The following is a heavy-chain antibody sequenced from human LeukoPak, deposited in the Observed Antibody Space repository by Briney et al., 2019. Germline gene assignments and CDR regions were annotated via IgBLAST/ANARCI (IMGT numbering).Heavy chain of an antibody. V-gene: IGHV4-59*11. Sequence: SETLSLTCTVSGGSISSHYWSWIRQPPGKGLEWIGYSYYSGSTHYNPFLKSRVTISVDTSKNQFSLKLSSVTAADTAVYYCARERVVFSDYYYYYMDVWGKGTTVTVSS. CDR1: GGSISSHY. J-gene: IGHJ6*03. CDR2: SYYSGST. CDR3: ARERVVFSDYYYYYMDV. D-gene: IGHD3-10*01.